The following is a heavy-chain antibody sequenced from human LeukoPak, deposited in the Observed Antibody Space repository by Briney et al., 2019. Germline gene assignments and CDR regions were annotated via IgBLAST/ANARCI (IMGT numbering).Heavy chain of an antibody. CDR3: ARAGNYYGSGSYY. V-gene: IGHV1-69*05. Sequence: SVKVSCKASGGTFSSYAISWVRQAPGQGLEWMGGIIPIFGTANYAQKFQGRVTMTRNTSISTAYMELSSLRSEDTAVYYCARAGNYYGSGSYYWGQGTLVTVSS. J-gene: IGHJ4*02. CDR2: IIPIFGTA. D-gene: IGHD3-10*01. CDR1: GGTFSSYA.